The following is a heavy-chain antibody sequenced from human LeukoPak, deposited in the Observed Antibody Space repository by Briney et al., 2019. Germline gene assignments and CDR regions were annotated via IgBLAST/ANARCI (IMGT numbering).Heavy chain of an antibody. J-gene: IGHJ4*02. V-gene: IGHV6-1*01. CDR2: TYYRSKRYN. CDR3: ARDSSSWYYYFDC. CDR1: GDSVSSNSAD. Sequence: SQTLSLTRAISGDSVSSNSADWNWISQSPSRGLEWLGRTYYRSKRYNDYAVSVQSRITINTDTSKNQFSLQLNSVTPEDTAVYYCARDSSSWYYYFDCWGQESMVAVFS. D-gene: IGHD6-13*01.